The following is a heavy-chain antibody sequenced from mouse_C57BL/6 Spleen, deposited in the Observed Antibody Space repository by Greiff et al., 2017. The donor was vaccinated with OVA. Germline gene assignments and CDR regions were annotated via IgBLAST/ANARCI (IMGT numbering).Heavy chain of an antibody. J-gene: IGHJ4*01. V-gene: IGHV1-64*01. CDR1: GYTFTSYW. Sequence: VQLQQSGAELVKPGASVKLSCKASGYTFTSYWMHWVKQRPGQGLEWIGMIHPNSGSTNYNEKFKSKATLTVDKSSSTAYMQLSSLTSEDSAVYYCARGRIRQGMDYWGQGTSVTVSS. CDR2: IHPNSGST. D-gene: IGHD2-12*01. CDR3: ARGRIRQGMDY.